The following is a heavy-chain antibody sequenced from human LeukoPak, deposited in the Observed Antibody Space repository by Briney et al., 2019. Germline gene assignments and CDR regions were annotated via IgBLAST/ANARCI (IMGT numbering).Heavy chain of an antibody. CDR1: GFSFSNNW. CDR2: INPDGSNI. CDR3: ARPPHAYGFDM. Sequence: GGSLRLSCAASGFSFSNNWMHWIRQIPGKGLVGVSHINPDGSNIKYADSVKGRFTISRDNAKNTLYLQMNSLRAEDTAVYYCARPPHAYGFDMWGQGTMVTVSS. J-gene: IGHJ3*02. V-gene: IGHV3-74*01.